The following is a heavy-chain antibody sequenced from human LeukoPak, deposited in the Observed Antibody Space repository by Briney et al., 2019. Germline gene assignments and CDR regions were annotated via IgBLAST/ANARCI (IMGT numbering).Heavy chain of an antibody. J-gene: IGHJ5*02. Sequence: ASVKVFCKASGYTFTSYGISWVRQAPGQGLEWMGWISAYNGNTNYAQKLQGRVTMTTDTSTSTAYMELRSLRSDDTAVYYCARLCSSGWYNWFDPWGQGTLVTVSS. CDR2: ISAYNGNT. V-gene: IGHV1-18*01. CDR1: GYTFTSYG. CDR3: ARLCSSGWYNWFDP. D-gene: IGHD6-19*01.